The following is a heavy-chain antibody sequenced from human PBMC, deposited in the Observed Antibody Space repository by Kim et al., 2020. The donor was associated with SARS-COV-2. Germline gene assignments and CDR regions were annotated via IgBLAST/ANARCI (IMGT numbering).Heavy chain of an antibody. D-gene: IGHD2-15*01. V-gene: IGHV3-48*03. CDR3: VRDGGEFRVAATENAFD. CDR2: ISSSGYDI. J-gene: IGHJ3*02. CDR1: GFTFSSFE. Sequence: GGSLRLSCAASGFTFSSFEMNWVRQAPGKGLEWVSYISSSGYDINYADSVKGRFTISIDNAKNSLYMQLNSLRAEDTAAYYCVRDGGEFRVAATENAFD.